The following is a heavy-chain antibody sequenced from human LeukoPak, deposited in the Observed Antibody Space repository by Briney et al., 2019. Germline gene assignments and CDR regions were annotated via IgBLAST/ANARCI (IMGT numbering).Heavy chain of an antibody. V-gene: IGHV3-33*01. CDR1: GFTISSYG. CDR2: IWSDGSSK. J-gene: IGHJ6*01. Sequence: PGGSLRLSCAASGFTISSYGMHWVRQAPGKGLEWVEVIWSDGSSKHYADSVKGRFTISRDNSKNTLYLQMNSLRAEDTALYYCARGQTPSYYDMDVWGQGTTVTVSS. CDR3: ARGQTPSYYDMDV.